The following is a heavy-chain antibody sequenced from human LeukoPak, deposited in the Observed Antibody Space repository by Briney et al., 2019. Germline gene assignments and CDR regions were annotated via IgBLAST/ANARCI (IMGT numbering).Heavy chain of an antibody. V-gene: IGHV4-38-2*02. Sequence: SETLSLTCSVSGYSISSGYYWVWIRQPPGKGLDWIGSIYHSGNTYYNPSLKSRVTVSVDTSKNQFSLKLSSVTAADTAVYYWARGAPLRGSYYGQIDYWARETRVTVS. CDR1: GYSISSGYY. CDR3: ARGAPLRGSYYGQIDY. D-gene: IGHD1-26*01. CDR2: IYHSGNT. J-gene: IGHJ4*02.